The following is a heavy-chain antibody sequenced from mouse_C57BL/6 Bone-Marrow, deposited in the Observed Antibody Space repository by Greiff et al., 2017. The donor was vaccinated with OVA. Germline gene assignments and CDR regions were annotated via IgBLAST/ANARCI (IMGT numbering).Heavy chain of an antibody. Sequence: QVQLKESGPGLVQPSQSLSITCTVSGFSLTSYGVHWVRQSPGKGLEWLGVIWSGGSTDYNAAFISRLSISKDNSKSQVFFKMNSLQADDTAIYYCARRGDYYGSRGYFDVWGTGTTVTVSS. CDR1: GFSLTSYG. J-gene: IGHJ1*03. D-gene: IGHD1-1*01. CDR2: IWSGGST. V-gene: IGHV2-2*01. CDR3: ARRGDYYGSRGYFDV.